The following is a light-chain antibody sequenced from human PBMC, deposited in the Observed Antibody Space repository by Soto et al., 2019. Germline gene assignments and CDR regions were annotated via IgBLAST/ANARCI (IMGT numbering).Light chain of an antibody. CDR2: GAS. V-gene: IGKV1-12*01. J-gene: IGKJ3*01. Sequence: DIKMTQSPSSVSASVVDSFTITFRASQGIGTWLAWYQQKPGQAPKLLIYGASRLQSGVPSRFSGSGSGTDFTLTITSLQPEDFATYYCHQADSLFTFGPGTKVDIK. CDR3: HQADSLFT. CDR1: QGIGTW.